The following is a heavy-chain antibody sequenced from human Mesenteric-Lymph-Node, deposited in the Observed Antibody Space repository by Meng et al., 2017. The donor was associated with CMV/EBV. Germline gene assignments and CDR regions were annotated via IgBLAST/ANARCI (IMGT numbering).Heavy chain of an antibody. V-gene: IGHV4-4*02. D-gene: IGHD6-19*01. CDR3: ASESVAGEDAFDI. J-gene: IGHJ3*02. Sequence: AVSGGSISSSNWWSWVRQPPGKGLEWIGEIYHSGSTNYNPSLKSRVTISVDKSKNQFSLKLSSVTAADTAVYYCASESVAGEDAFDIWGQGTMVTVSS. CDR1: GGSISSSNW. CDR2: IYHSGST.